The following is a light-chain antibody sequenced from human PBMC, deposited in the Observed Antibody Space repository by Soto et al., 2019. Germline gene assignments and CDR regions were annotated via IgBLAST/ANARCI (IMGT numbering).Light chain of an antibody. CDR3: QQYGSSLWT. J-gene: IGKJ1*01. CDR1: ESVSSSH. V-gene: IGKV3-20*01. Sequence: ESVLTQSPGTLSLSPGQRATLSCRASESVSSSHLAWYQQKPGQAPRLLIYGASSRATGIPDRFSGSGSGTDFTLTISRLEPEDFAVYYCQQYGSSLWTFGQGTKVEIK. CDR2: GAS.